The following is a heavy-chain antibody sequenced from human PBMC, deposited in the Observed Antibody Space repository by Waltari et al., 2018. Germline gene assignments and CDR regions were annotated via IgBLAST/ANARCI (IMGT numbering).Heavy chain of an antibody. J-gene: IGHJ6*03. V-gene: IGHV4-61*02. Sequence: QVQLQESGPGMVKPSQPLSITCPVSGGSISSGSYYWRWLRQPAGKGLEWIGRIYTSGSTNYNPSLKSRVTISVDTSKNQFSLKLSSVTAADTAVYYCARTSYSSSWYYMDVWGKGTTVTVSS. D-gene: IGHD6-13*01. CDR2: IYTSGST. CDR3: ARTSYSSSWYYMDV. CDR1: GGSISSGSYY.